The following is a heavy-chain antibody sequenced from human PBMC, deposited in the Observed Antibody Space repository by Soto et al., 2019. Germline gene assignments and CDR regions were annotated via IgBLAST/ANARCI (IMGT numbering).Heavy chain of an antibody. Sequence: QVQLVESGGGVVQPGRSLRLSCAASGFTFSSYGMHWVRQAPGKGLEWVAAISYDGSNKYYADSVKGRFTISRDNSKNTLYLQMNSLRAEDTAVYYCAKGGSGYGPFDYWGQGTLVTVSS. V-gene: IGHV3-30*18. D-gene: IGHD5-12*01. CDR2: ISYDGSNK. J-gene: IGHJ4*02. CDR1: GFTFSSYG. CDR3: AKGGSGYGPFDY.